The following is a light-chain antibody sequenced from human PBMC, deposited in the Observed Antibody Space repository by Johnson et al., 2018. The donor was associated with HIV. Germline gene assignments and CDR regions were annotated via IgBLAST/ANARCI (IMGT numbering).Light chain of an antibody. CDR2: DNN. CDR3: GTLDSSLIAVV. V-gene: IGLV1-51*01. Sequence: QSVLTQPPSVSAAPGQKVTISCSGSSSNIGNNYVSWYQQLPGTAPKLLIYDNNKRPSGIPDRFSGSKSGTSATLAITGLQTGDEADYYCGTLDSSLIAVVFGTGTKVTVL. J-gene: IGLJ1*01. CDR1: SSNIGNNY.